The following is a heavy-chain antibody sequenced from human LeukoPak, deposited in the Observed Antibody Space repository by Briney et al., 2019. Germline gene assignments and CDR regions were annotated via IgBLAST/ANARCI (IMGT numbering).Heavy chain of an antibody. CDR3: VKEGF. CDR1: GGPISSSTYY. J-gene: IGHJ4*02. Sequence: SETLSLTCTVSGGPISSSTYYWGWIRQPPGKGLEWIASMYYIGSTYYNPSLKSRVTISQDTSKNQVSLRLDSVTAADTAVYYCVKEGFWGRGTLVTVSS. V-gene: IGHV4-39*07. CDR2: MYYIGST.